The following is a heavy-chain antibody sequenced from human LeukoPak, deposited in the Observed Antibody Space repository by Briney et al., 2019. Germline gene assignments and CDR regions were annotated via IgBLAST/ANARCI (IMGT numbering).Heavy chain of an antibody. CDR1: GYTFTGYY. CDR3: ARGAPRNHDAFDI. D-gene: IGHD1-14*01. Sequence: ASVKVSCKASGYTFTGYYMHWVRQAPGQGLEWMGWTNPNSGGTNYAQKFQGRVTMTRDTSISTAYMELSRLRSDDTAVYYCARGAPRNHDAFDIWGQGTMVTVSS. CDR2: TNPNSGGT. J-gene: IGHJ3*02. V-gene: IGHV1-2*02.